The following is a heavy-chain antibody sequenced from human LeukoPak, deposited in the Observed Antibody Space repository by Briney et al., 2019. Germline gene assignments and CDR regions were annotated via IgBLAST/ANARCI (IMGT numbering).Heavy chain of an antibody. J-gene: IGHJ1*01. Sequence: GGSLRLSCAASGFTFSNAWMSWVRQAPGKGLEWVSGISWNSGSIGYADSVKGRFTISRDNAKNSLYLQMNSLRAEDTALYYCAKDIGAYYYDSSGSDPYFQHWGQGTLVTVSS. V-gene: IGHV3-9*01. CDR3: AKDIGAYYYDSSGSDPYFQH. CDR2: ISWNSGSI. D-gene: IGHD3-22*01. CDR1: GFTFSNAW.